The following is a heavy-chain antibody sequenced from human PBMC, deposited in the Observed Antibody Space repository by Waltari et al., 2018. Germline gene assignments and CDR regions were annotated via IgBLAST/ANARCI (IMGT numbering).Heavy chain of an antibody. CDR1: NCSLSTHS. D-gene: IGHD2-15*01. CDR3: ARRRSPTLVGGPFDI. V-gene: IGHV4-59*08. J-gene: IGHJ3*02. CDR2: IHYSGSA. Sequence: QVQLQESGPGLVKPSATLSIPCTGSNCSLSTHSWSWIRQSPGKGLEWIAYIHYSGSANYNPSLKSRVTMSVDTSKNEFSLRLNSVTAADTAVYYCARRRSPTLVGGPFDIWGLGTVVTVAS.